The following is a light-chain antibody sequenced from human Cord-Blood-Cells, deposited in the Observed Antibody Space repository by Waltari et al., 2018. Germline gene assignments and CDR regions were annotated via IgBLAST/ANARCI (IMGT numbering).Light chain of an antibody. J-gene: IGLJ3*02. CDR3: SSYTSSSNWV. CDR1: SSAGGGYNY. CDR2: DVS. V-gene: IGLV2-14*01. Sequence: QSALTQPASVSGSPGQSITISRTGTSSAGGGYNYVSWYQQHPGKAPKLMIYDVSKRPSGVSNRFSGSKSGNTASLTISGLQAEDEADYYCSSYTSSSNWVFGGGTKLTVL.